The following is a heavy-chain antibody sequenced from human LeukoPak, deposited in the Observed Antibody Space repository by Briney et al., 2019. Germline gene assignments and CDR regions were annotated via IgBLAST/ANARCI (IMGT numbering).Heavy chain of an antibody. CDR3: VRDLSITMVRAPFY. Sequence: ASVKVSCKASANTLTGYYMHWVRQAPGQGLEWMGWINPKSGGTNYAQKFQGRVTMTRDTSISTAFMELSRLRSDDTAVYYCVRDLSITMVRAPFYWGPGTPVTVSS. D-gene: IGHD3-10*01. J-gene: IGHJ4*02. CDR2: INPKSGGT. CDR1: ANTLTGYY. V-gene: IGHV1-2*02.